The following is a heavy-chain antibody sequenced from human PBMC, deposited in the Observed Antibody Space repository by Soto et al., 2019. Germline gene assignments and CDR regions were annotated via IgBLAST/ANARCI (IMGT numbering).Heavy chain of an antibody. J-gene: IGHJ6*02. CDR2: MNPSSGNT. Sequence: VASVKVSCKASGYSFTSSDINWVRQAPGQGLEWMGWMNPSSGNTGFAQKFQGRVTMTRNTFINTAYMELSSLTSEDAAVYYCARGDATKIVVTTYYAMDVRGQGTTVTVSS. V-gene: IGHV1-8*01. CDR1: GYSFTSSD. CDR3: ARGDATKIVVTTYYAMDV. D-gene: IGHD3-22*01.